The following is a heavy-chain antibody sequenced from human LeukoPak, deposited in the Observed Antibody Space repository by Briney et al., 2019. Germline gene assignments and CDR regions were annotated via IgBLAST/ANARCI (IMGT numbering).Heavy chain of an antibody. CDR3: ARAYYDILTGPGGFDI. CDR2: IYYSGST. D-gene: IGHD3-9*01. CDR1: GCSISSGDYY. V-gene: IGHV4-30-4*01. J-gene: IGHJ3*02. Sequence: SQTLSLTCTVSGCSISSGDYYWSWIRQPPGKGLEWIGYIYYSGSTYYNPSLRSLVTISVDTSKNQFSLKLSSVTAADTAVYYCARAYYDILTGPGGFDIWGQGTMVTVSS.